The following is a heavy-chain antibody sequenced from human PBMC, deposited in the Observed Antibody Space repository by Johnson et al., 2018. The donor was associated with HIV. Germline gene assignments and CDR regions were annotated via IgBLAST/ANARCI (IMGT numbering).Heavy chain of an antibody. V-gene: IGHV3-72*01. CDR2: SRNKANSYTT. D-gene: IGHD3-10*01. J-gene: IGHJ3*02. CDR3: TRVSFGEGAFDI. CDR1: GFTFSDHY. Sequence: VQLVESGGGLVQPGGSLRLSCAASGFTFSDHYMDWVRQAPGKGLEWVGRSRNKANSYTTEYAASVKGRFTISRDDSKNSLYLQMNSLKTEDTAVYYYTRVSFGEGAFDIWGHGTMVTVSS.